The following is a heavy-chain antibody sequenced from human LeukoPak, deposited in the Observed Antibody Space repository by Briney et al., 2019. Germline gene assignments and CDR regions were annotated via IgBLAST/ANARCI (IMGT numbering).Heavy chain of an antibody. V-gene: IGHV3-30*18. Sequence: GGSLRLSCAASGFTFSSYGMHWVRQAPGKGLEWVAVISYDGSNKYYADSVKGRFTISRDNSKNTPYLQMNSLRAEDTAVYYCAKGGYDILTGPYYFDYWGQGTLVTVSS. D-gene: IGHD3-9*01. CDR3: AKGGYDILTGPYYFDY. CDR1: GFTFSSYG. J-gene: IGHJ4*02. CDR2: ISYDGSNK.